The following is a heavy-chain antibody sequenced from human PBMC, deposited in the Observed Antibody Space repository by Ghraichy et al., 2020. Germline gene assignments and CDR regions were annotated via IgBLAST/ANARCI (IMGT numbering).Heavy chain of an antibody. CDR2: ISSRSSSS. D-gene: IGHD6-13*01. CDR1: GFTFSDYY. V-gene: IGHV3-11*06. Sequence: GESLNISCAASGFTFSDYYMHWVRQAPGKGLEWVSYISSRSSSSNYADSVKGRFTISRDNAEDSLHLQMNSLRAEDTAVYYCVRGQQLTFWGQGTLVTVSS. CDR3: VRGQQLTF. J-gene: IGHJ4*02.